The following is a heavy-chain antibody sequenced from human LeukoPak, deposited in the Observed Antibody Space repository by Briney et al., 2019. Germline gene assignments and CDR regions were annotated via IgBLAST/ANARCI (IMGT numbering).Heavy chain of an antibody. J-gene: IGHJ5*02. V-gene: IGHV3-21*01. CDR1: RFTFSNAW. CDR2: ISSSSSYI. CDR3: AREIWFDP. Sequence: PGGSLRLSCAASRFTFSNAWMSWVRQAPGKGLEWVSSISSSSSYIYYADSVKGRFTISRDNAKNSLYLQMNSLRAEDTAVYYCAREIWFDPWGQGTLVTVSS.